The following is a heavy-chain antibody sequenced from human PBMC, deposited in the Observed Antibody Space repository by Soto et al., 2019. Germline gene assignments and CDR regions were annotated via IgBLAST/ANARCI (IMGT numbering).Heavy chain of an antibody. CDR1: GSSISSGDYY. D-gene: IGHD3-22*01. CDR3: ARLGGYYQAFDS. CDR2: IYYSGST. J-gene: IGHJ4*01. V-gene: IGHV4-30-4*01. Sequence: SETLSLTCTVSGSSISSGDYYWSWIRQPPGKGLEWIGYIYYSGSTYYNPSLRSRVDISIDASKSQFSLDLRSVTAADTAVYYCARLGGYYQAFDSWGHGALVTVSS.